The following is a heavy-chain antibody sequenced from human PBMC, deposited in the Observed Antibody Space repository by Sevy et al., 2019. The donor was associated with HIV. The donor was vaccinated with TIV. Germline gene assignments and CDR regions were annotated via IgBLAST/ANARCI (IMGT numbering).Heavy chain of an antibody. Sequence: ASVKVSCKASGGTFSSYAISWVRQAPGQGLEWMGGIIPIFGTANYAQKFQGRVTITADESTSTAYMELSSLRSEDTAVYYCASAAQQQLVPNYYYYGMDVWAKGPRSPSP. V-gene: IGHV1-69*13. J-gene: IGHJ6*02. CDR3: ASAAQQQLVPNYYYYGMDV. D-gene: IGHD6-13*01. CDR2: IIPIFGTA. CDR1: GGTFSSYA.